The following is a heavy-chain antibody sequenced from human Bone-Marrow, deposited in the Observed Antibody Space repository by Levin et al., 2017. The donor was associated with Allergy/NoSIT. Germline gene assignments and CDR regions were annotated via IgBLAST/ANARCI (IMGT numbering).Heavy chain of an antibody. CDR3: ARVRRSSWYYGAFDI. V-gene: IGHV1-18*01. CDR2: ISAYNGNT. CDR1: GYTFTSYG. Sequence: ASVKVSCKASGYTFTSYGISWVRQAPGQGLEWMGWISAYNGNTNYAQKLQGRVTMTTDTSTSTAYMELRSLRSDDTAVYYCARVRRSSWYYGAFDIWGQGTMVTVSS. D-gene: IGHD6-13*01. J-gene: IGHJ3*02.